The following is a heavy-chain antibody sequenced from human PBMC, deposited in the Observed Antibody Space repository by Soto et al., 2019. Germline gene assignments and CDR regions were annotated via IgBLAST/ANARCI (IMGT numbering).Heavy chain of an antibody. CDR3: VNIAYGSGSHNNWFDP. CDR2: IYYSGST. CDR1: GGSISSSSYY. Sequence: QLQLQESGPGLVKPSETLSLTCTVSGGSISSSSYYWGWIRQPPGKGLEWIGSIYYSGSTYYNPSLKSRVTISVDTSKNQFSLKLSSVTAADTAVYYCVNIAYGSGSHNNWFDPWGQGTLVTVSS. J-gene: IGHJ5*02. V-gene: IGHV4-39*01. D-gene: IGHD3-10*01.